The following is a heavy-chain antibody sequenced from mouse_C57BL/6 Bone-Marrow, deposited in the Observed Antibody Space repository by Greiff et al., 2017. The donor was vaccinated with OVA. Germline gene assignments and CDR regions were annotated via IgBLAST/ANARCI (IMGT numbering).Heavy chain of an antibody. J-gene: IGHJ1*03. CDR2: SRNKANDYTT. CDR3: ARGNWDGYFDV. D-gene: IGHD4-1*01. Sequence: EVKVVESGGGLVQSGRSLRLSCATSGFTFSDFYMEWVRQAPGKGLEWIAASRNKANDYTTEYSASVKGRFIVSRENSQSILYLQLNAMRAEDTAIYYCARGNWDGYFDVWGTGTTVTVSS. V-gene: IGHV7-1*01. CDR1: GFTFSDFY.